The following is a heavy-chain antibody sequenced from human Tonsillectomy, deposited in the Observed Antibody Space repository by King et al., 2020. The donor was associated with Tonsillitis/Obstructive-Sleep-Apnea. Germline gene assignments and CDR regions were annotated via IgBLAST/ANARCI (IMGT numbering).Heavy chain of an antibody. CDR1: GGSIINYY. D-gene: IGHD6-19*01. Sequence: QLQESGPGLVKPSETLSLTCTVSGGSIINYYWTWVRQPPGKGLEWIGYIYYGGSTNYSPSLKSRVTISIDTSKNQFSLRLSSLTAADAAVYYCARWHSPAVAGKRPLDYYYPYGMDVWGQGTTVTVSS. CDR3: ARWHSPAVAGKRPLDYYYPYGMDV. J-gene: IGHJ6*02. V-gene: IGHV4-59*12. CDR2: IYYGGST.